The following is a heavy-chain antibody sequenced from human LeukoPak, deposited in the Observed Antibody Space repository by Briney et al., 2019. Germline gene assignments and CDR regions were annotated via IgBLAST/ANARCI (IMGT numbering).Heavy chain of an antibody. CDR3: ARPVNDYGPVGDAFVI. V-gene: IGHV1-18*01. J-gene: IGHJ3*02. CDR1: GYTFTSYG. D-gene: IGHD4-17*01. CDR2: IGAYNGDT. Sequence: ASVKVSCKASGYTFTSYGISWVRQAPGHGLEWMGWIGAYNGDTNYAQKLQCRVTMTTDTSTSRAYMELRSPRSEDTARYYCARPVNDYGPVGDAFVIWGEGRKITVSS.